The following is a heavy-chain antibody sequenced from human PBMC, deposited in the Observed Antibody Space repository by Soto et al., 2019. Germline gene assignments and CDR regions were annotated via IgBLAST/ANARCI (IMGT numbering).Heavy chain of an antibody. CDR1: GFTFSSYN. J-gene: IGHJ6*03. V-gene: IGHV3-48*01. Sequence: EVQLVESGGGLVQPGGSLRLSCAASGFTFSSYNMNWVRQAPGKWLAWISDISLSSSTIFYADSLKGRFTISRDNAKNSLYLQMNSLRAEDTAVYYCARDSRNYYYYMDVWGKGTTVTVSS. CDR2: ISLSSSTI. CDR3: ARDSRNYYYYMDV.